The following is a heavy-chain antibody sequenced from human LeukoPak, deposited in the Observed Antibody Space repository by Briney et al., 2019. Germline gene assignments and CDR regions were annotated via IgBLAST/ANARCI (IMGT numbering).Heavy chain of an antibody. Sequence: SVKVSCKASGYTFTSYAISWVRQAPGQGLGWMGGIIPIFGTANYAQKFQGRVTITTDESTSTAYMELSSLRSEDTAVYYCARDPTYYYDSSGYRYGFHPWGQGTLVTVSS. CDR2: IIPIFGTA. CDR3: ARDPTYYYDSSGYRYGFHP. CDR1: GYTFTSYA. V-gene: IGHV1-69*05. J-gene: IGHJ5*02. D-gene: IGHD3-22*01.